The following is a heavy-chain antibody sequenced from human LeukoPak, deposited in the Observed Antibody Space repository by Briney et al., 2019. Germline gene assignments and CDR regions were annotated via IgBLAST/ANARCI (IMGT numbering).Heavy chain of an antibody. V-gene: IGHV3-30-3*01. D-gene: IGHD6-6*01. J-gene: IGHJ4*02. CDR1: GFTFSSYA. CDR2: ISYDGSNK. CDR3: ARIEYSSSSGIDY. Sequence: PGGSLRLSCAASGFTFSSYAMHWVRQAPGKGLEWVAVISYDGSNKYYADSVKGRFTISRDNSKNTLYLQMNSLRAEDTAVYYCARIEYSSSSGIDYWGQGTLVTVSS.